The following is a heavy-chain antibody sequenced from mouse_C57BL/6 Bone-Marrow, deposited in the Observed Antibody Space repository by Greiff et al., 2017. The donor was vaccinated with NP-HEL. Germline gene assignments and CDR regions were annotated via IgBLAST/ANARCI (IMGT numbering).Heavy chain of an antibody. J-gene: IGHJ1*03. CDR2: IYPRSGNT. V-gene: IGHV1-81*01. D-gene: IGHD1-1*01. CDR3: ARCYYCSSYWYFDV. Sequence: QVQLQQSGAELARPGASVKLSCKASGYTFTSYGISWVKQRTGQGLEWIGEIYPRSGNTYYNEKFKGKATLTADKSSSTAYMELRSLTSEDSAVYFCARCYYCSSYWYFDVWGTGTTVTVSS. CDR1: GYTFTSYG.